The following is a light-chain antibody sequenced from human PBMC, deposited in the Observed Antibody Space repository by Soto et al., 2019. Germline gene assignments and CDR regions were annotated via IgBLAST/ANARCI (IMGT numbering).Light chain of an antibody. CDR3: QQYNSYQYT. J-gene: IGKJ2*01. V-gene: IGKV1-5*03. CDR2: KAS. Sequence: DIQMTQSPSTLSASVGDRVTITCRASQSISSWLAWYQQKPGKAPKRLIYKASSLESGVPSRFSRSGSGTEFTLTISSLQPDDFATYYCQQYNSYQYTFGQGTKLEIK. CDR1: QSISSW.